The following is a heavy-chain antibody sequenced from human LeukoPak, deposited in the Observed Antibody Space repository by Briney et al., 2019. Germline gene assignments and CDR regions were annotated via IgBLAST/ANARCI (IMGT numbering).Heavy chain of an antibody. D-gene: IGHD2-21*01. CDR3: AREPPYSGVYYMDA. V-gene: IGHV3-48*04. J-gene: IGHJ6*03. CDR2: ISGSSATI. Sequence: QPGGSLRLSCAASGFSFSTYSMNWVRQAPGKGLEWVSHISGSSATIHYADSVKGRFTTSRDNAKNSLYLQMNSLRAEDTAVYYCAREPPYSGVYYMDAWGKGATVTVSS. CDR1: GFSFSTYS.